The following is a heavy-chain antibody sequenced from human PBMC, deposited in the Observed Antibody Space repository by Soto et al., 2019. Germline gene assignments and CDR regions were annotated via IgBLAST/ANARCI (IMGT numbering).Heavy chain of an antibody. CDR2: ISSSSSTI. J-gene: IGHJ4*02. V-gene: IGHV3-48*01. Sequence: PGGSLRLSCAASGFTFSSYSMNWVRQAPGKGLEWVSYISSSSSTIYYADSVKGRFTISRDNAKNSLYLQMYDLRAEDTALYYCAKDGYCNGGSCYLYYLDSWGLGTPVTVSS. D-gene: IGHD2-15*01. CDR3: AKDGYCNGGSCYLYYLDS. CDR1: GFTFSSYS.